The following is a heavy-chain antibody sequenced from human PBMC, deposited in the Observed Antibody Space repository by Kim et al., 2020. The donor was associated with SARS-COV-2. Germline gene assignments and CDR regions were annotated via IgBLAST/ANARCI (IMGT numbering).Heavy chain of an antibody. V-gene: IGHV4-59*01. CDR1: GGSISSYY. CDR2: IYYSGST. D-gene: IGHD6-19*01. J-gene: IGHJ5*02. Sequence: SETLSLTCTVSGGSISSYYWSWIRQPPGKGLEWIGYIYYSGSTNYNPSLKSRVTISVDTSKNQFSLKLSSVTAADTAVYYCASAHSSGWLGDNWFDPWGQGTLVTVSS. CDR3: ASAHSSGWLGDNWFDP.